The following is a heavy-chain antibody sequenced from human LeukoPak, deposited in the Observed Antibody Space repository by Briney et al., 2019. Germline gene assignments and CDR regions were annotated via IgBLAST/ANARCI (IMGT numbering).Heavy chain of an antibody. CDR3: VRVSKRSGTTGS. CDR2: INPNSGGT. V-gene: IGHV1-2*02. Sequence: ASVKVSCKASGYTFTGYYMHWVRQAPGQGLEWMGWINPNSGGTNYAQKFQGRVTMTRDTSISTAYMELSSLRSEDTAVYYCVRVSKRSGTTGSWGQGTLVTVSS. J-gene: IGHJ5*02. D-gene: IGHD1-14*01. CDR1: GYTFTGYY.